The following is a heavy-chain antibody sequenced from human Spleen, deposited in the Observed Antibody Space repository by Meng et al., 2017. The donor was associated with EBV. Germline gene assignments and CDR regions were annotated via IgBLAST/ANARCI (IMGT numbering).Heavy chain of an antibody. Sequence: EVQLVESGGALVKPGGSLRLSCAASGFDFINYSMNWVRQAPGKGLEWVSSISSSSSYIYYADSVKGRFTISRDNAKKLLYLQMNSLRPEDTAVYYCARERANDYVWGSYRSPLESWGQGPRVTVSS. CDR2: ISSSSSYI. V-gene: IGHV3-21*04. CDR3: ARERANDYVWGSYRSPLES. CDR1: GFDFINYS. J-gene: IGHJ4*02. D-gene: IGHD3-16*02.